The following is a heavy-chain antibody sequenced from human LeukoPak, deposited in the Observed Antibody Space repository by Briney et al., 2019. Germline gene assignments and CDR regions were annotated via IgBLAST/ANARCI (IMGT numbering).Heavy chain of an antibody. CDR3: ARAEWLPYYYYYMDV. D-gene: IGHD5-24*01. V-gene: IGHV3-7*01. CDR1: GFTFSSYW. CDR2: IKQDGSEK. Sequence: GGSLRLSCAASGFTFSSYWMSWVRQAPGKGLEWVANIKQDGSEKYYVDSVKGRLTISRDNAKNSLYLQMNSLRAEDTAVYYCARAEWLPYYYYYMDVWGKGTTVTVSS. J-gene: IGHJ6*03.